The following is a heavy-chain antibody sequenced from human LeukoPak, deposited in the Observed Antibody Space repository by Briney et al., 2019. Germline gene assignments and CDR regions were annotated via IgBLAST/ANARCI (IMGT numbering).Heavy chain of an antibody. D-gene: IGHD3-10*01. J-gene: IGHJ6*02. Sequence: SETLPLTCAVYGGSFSGYYWSWIRQPPGKGLEWIGEINHSGSTNYNPSLKSRVTISVDTSKNQFSLKLSSVTAADTAVYYCASAKGWLGAYYYYYGMDVWGQGTTVTVSS. V-gene: IGHV4-34*01. CDR2: INHSGST. CDR1: GGSFSGYY. CDR3: ASAKGWLGAYYYYYGMDV.